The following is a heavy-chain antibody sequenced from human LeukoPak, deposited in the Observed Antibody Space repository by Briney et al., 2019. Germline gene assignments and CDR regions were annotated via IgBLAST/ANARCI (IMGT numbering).Heavy chain of an antibody. D-gene: IGHD2-2*01. V-gene: IGHV3-48*01. J-gene: IGHJ3*02. CDR2: ISSSSSTV. Sequence: GGSLRLSCAAPGFTFSRYSMNWVRQAPGKGLEWVSYISSSSSTVYYADSVKGRFTISRDKAKNSLYLQVNSLRAEDTAVYYCARGGYCSSTTCYLSDAFDIWGQGTMVTVSS. CDR3: ARGGYCSSTTCYLSDAFDI. CDR1: GFTFSRYS.